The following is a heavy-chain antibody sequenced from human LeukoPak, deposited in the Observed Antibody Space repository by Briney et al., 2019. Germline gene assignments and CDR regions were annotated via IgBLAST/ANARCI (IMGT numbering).Heavy chain of an antibody. J-gene: IGHJ4*02. D-gene: IGHD6-6*01. Sequence: PGGSLRLSCAASGFTFSGSAMHWVRQASGKGLEWVGRIRSKANSYATAYAASVKGRFIISRDDSKNTAYLQMNSLKTEDTAVYYCTSLAARSIDYWGQGTLVTVSS. V-gene: IGHV3-73*01. CDR1: GFTFSGSA. CDR2: IRSKANSYAT. CDR3: TSLAARSIDY.